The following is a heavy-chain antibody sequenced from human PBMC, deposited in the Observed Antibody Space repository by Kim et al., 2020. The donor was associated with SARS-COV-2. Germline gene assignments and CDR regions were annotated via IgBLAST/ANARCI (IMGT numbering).Heavy chain of an antibody. CDR3: ATWGDLGWFRDYYYYGMDV. J-gene: IGHJ6*02. CDR2: FDPEDGET. D-gene: IGHD3-10*01. CDR1: GYTLTELS. V-gene: IGHV1-24*01. Sequence: ASVKVSCKVSGYTLTELSMHWVRQAPGKGLEWMGGFDPEDGETIYAQKFQGRVTMTEDTSTDTAYMELSSLRSEDTAVYYCATWGDLGWFRDYYYYGMDVWGQGTTVTVSS.